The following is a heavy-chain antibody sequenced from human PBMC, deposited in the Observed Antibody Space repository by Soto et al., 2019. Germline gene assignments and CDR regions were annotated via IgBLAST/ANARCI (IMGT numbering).Heavy chain of an antibody. CDR1: GFTFSSYW. CDR2: IKQDGSEK. Sequence: PGGSLRLSCAAYGFTFSSYWMTWVRQAPGKGLEWVANIKQDGSEKYYVVSVKGRFTIARDNAKNSLYVKMNSLRAEDTAVYFCARDTGDFDFWGQGTMVTVSS. V-gene: IGHV3-7*01. J-gene: IGHJ5*01. CDR3: ARDTGDFDF. D-gene: IGHD2-21*01.